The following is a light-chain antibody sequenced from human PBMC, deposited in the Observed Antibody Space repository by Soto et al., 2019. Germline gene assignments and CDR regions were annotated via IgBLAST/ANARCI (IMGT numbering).Light chain of an antibody. CDR2: GAS. Sequence: EIVLTQSPGTLSLSPGERATLSCRASQSVSSSYLAWYQQKPGQAPRLLIYGASSRATGIPDRFSGSGSGXXXXXXXXXXEPEDSAVYYCQQYGSSPLTFGQGTRLEIK. V-gene: IGKV3-20*01. CDR3: QQYGSSPLT. J-gene: IGKJ5*01. CDR1: QSVSSSY.